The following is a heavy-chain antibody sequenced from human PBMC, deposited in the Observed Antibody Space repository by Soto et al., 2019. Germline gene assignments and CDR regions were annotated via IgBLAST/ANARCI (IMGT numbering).Heavy chain of an antibody. D-gene: IGHD3-22*01. J-gene: IGHJ5*02. V-gene: IGHV1-69*06. Sequence: GASVKVSCKASGGTFGSDAITRVRQAPGQGLEWVGRIIPIFGTTNYAQNLQGRVTISADKSTLTSYMELHSLTSDDTALYYCARDRTDSGYYTNWLDPWGQGTQVTVSS. CDR2: IIPIFGTT. CDR1: GGTFGSDA. CDR3: ARDRTDSGYYTNWLDP.